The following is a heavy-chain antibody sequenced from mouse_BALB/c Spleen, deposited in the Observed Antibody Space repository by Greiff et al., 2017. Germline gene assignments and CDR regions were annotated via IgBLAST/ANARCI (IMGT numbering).Heavy chain of an antibody. J-gene: IGHJ4*01. CDR3: ARRGAYYGNLYYAMDY. Sequence: QVQLKQPGAELVKPGTSVKLSCKASGYNFTSYWINWVKLRPGQGLEWIGDIYPGSGSTNYNEKFKSKATLTVDTSSSTAYMQLSSLASEDSALYYCARRGAYYGNLYYAMDYWGQGTSVTVSS. CDR2: IYPGSGST. V-gene: IGHV1-55*01. CDR1: GYNFTSYW. D-gene: IGHD2-10*01.